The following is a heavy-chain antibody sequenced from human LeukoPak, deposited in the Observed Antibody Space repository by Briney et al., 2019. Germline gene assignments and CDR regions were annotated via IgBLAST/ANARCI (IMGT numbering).Heavy chain of an antibody. V-gene: IGHV3-23*01. CDR3: AKDLRGSGLYFDY. Sequence: GGSLRLSCAASGFTFSSYAMSWVRQAPGKGLEWVSAISGGGDGTYYADSVKGRLTISRDNSKNTLYLQMNSLRAEDTAVYYCAKDLRGSGLYFDYWGQGTLVTVSS. CDR2: ISGGGDGT. J-gene: IGHJ4*02. CDR1: GFTFSSYA. D-gene: IGHD3-10*01.